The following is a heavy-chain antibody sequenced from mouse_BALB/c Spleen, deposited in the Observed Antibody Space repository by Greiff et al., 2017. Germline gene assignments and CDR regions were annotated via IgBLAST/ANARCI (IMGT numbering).Heavy chain of an antibody. D-gene: IGHD2-4*01. CDR2: INPNYDST. CDR3: ARRSCYDYYVDD. J-gene: IGHJ1*01. V-gene: IGHV1-18*01. CDR1: GYTFTDYN. Sequence: EVQLQQSGAELVKPGASVKISCTASGYTFTDYNMDWVKQSHGKSLEWIGYINPNYDSTSYNQKFKGKATFTVTKSSSTDYLELRSLTSEDTAVYYCARRSCYDYYVDDWGEGTTATVSS.